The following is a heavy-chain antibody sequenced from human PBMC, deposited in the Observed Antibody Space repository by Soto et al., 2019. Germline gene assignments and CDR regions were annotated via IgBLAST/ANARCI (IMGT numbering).Heavy chain of an antibody. D-gene: IGHD2-21*02. CDR2: ISYDGSNK. Sequence: QVQLVESGGGVVQPGRSLRLSCAASGFTFSSYAMHWVRQAPGKGLEWVAVISYDGSNKYYADSVKGRFTISRDNSKNTLYLQMNSLRAEDTAVYYCARYYGYCGGDCYPEYFQHWGQGTLVTVSS. V-gene: IGHV3-30-3*01. J-gene: IGHJ1*01. CDR1: GFTFSSYA. CDR3: ARYYGYCGGDCYPEYFQH.